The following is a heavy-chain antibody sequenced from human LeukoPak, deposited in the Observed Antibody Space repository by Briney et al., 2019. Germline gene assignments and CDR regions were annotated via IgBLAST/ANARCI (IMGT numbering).Heavy chain of an antibody. V-gene: IGHV1-69*01. CDR3: ARALSGYYGSGSYPISAFGY. D-gene: IGHD3-10*01. Sequence: GSSVKVSCKASGGTFSSYAISWVRQAPGQGLEWMGGIIPIFGTANYAQKFQGRVTITADESTSTAYMELSSLRSGDTAVYYCARALSGYYGSGSYPISAFGYWGQGTLVTVSS. CDR2: IIPIFGTA. CDR1: GGTFSSYA. J-gene: IGHJ4*02.